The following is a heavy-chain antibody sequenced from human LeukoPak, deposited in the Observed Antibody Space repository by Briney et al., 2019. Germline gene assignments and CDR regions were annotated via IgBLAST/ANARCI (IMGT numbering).Heavy chain of an antibody. CDR1: GGSISSYY. V-gene: IGHV4-59*08. Sequence: SETLSLTCTVPGGSISSYYWNWIRQPPGKGLEWIGYIYYSGSTNYNPSLKSRVTISVDTSKNQFSLKLSSVTDADTAVYYCVSRGYSYGNFDYWGQGTLVTVSS. CDR2: IYYSGST. CDR3: VSRGYSYGNFDY. J-gene: IGHJ4*02. D-gene: IGHD5-18*01.